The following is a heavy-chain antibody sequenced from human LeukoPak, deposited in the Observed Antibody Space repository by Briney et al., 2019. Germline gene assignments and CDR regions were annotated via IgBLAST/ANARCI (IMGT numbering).Heavy chain of an antibody. CDR2: MNPNSGNT. CDR3: ARRGIAVAGNDY. D-gene: IGHD6-19*01. Sequence: GASVKVSCKASGYTFTSYDINWVRQATGQGLEWMGWMNPNSGNTGYAQKFQGRVTMTRNTSISTAYMELSSLRSEDTAVYYCARRGIAVAGNDYWGPGTLVTVSS. V-gene: IGHV1-8*01. J-gene: IGHJ4*02. CDR1: GYTFTSYD.